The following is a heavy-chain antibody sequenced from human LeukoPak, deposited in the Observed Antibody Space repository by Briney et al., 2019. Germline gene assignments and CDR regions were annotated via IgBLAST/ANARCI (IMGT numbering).Heavy chain of an antibody. CDR1: GFTFSVYS. J-gene: IGHJ4*02. D-gene: IGHD2-15*01. Sequence: GGSLRLSCVASGFTFSVYSMTWVRQAPGKGLEWVSYISSSSGLIYYADSVKGRFTISRDTSNNALYLAMNSLRAEDTAVYYCTRGTPIDYWGQGTLVSVSS. CDR3: TRGTPIDY. CDR2: ISSSSGLI. V-gene: IGHV3-48*04.